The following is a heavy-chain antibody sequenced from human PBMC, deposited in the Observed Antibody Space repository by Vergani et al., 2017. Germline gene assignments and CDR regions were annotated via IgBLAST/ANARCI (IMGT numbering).Heavy chain of an antibody. D-gene: IGHD4-11*01. CDR1: GCSLTTSAMR. J-gene: IGHJ4*02. CDR2: IEWDDDK. CDR3: ARDYRGDFFDY. Sequence: QVTLKESGPALVRPTQTLTLTCTFSGCSLTTSAMRVSWIRQPPGKALEWLARIEWDDDKFYNTSLKNRLSISKDTSRNQVVLTMTDMDPVDTGTYYCARDYRGDFFDYWGQGTLVTVTS. V-gene: IGHV2-70*04.